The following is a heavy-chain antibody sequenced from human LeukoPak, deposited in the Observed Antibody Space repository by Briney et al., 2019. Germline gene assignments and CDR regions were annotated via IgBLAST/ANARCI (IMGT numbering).Heavy chain of an antibody. CDR3: ARGTMFPYYFDY. CDR1: GFTFSSFT. CDR2: ISSSSSYI. V-gene: IGHV3-21*01. D-gene: IGHD3-10*02. J-gene: IGHJ4*02. Sequence: PGGSLRLSCVASGFTFSSFTMNWVRQAPGKGLEWVSFISSSSSYIYYADPVKGRFTVSRDNAKNSLYLQMNSLRAEDTAVYYCARGTMFPYYFDYWGQGSLVTVSS.